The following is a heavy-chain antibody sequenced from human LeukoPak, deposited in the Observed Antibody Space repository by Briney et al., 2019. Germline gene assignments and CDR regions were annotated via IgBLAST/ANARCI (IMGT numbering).Heavy chain of an antibody. CDR2: IYTSGST. CDR3: ARENSGSYGEFDY. CDR1: GGSISSYY. Sequence: SETLSLTCTVSGGSISSYYWSWIRQPAGKGLEWIGRIYTSGSTNYNASLKSRVSMSVDTSKNQFSLKLSSVTAADPAVFYCARENSGSYGEFDYWGQGTLVTVSS. V-gene: IGHV4-4*07. D-gene: IGHD1-26*01. J-gene: IGHJ4*02.